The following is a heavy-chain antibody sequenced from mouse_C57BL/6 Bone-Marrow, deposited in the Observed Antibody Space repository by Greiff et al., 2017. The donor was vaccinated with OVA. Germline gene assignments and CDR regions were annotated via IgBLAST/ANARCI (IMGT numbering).Heavy chain of an antibody. Sequence: VQLQQSGPELVKPGASVKISCKASGYTFTDYYMNWVKQSHGKSLEWIGDINPNNGGTSYNQKFKGKATLTVDKSSSTTYMELRSLTSEDSAVYYSARRGGYYGGFCFDYWGQGTTLTVSS. V-gene: IGHV1-26*01. CDR1: GYTFTDYY. CDR2: INPNNGGT. J-gene: IGHJ2*01. CDR3: ARRGGYYGGFCFDY. D-gene: IGHD1-1*01.